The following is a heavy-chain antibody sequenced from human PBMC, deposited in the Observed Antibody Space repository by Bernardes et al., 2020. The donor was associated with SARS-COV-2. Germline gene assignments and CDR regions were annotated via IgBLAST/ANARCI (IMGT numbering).Heavy chain of an antibody. V-gene: IGHV3-7*01. J-gene: IGHJ5*02. CDR3: AREEVSVGFGALNWFDP. CDR2: IKQDGSEK. Sequence: GGSLRLSCAASGFTFSSYWMSWVRQAPGKGLEWVANIKQDGSEKYYVDSVKGRFTISRDNAKNSLYLQMNSLRAENTAVYYCAREEVSVGFGALNWFDPWGQGTLVTVSS. CDR1: GFTFSSYW. D-gene: IGHD3-10*01.